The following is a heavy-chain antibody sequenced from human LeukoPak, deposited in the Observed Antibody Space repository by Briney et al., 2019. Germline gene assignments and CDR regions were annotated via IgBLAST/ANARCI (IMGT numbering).Heavy chain of an antibody. CDR1: GFTFSTYG. J-gene: IGHJ4*02. CDR3: AKDSSGYYSPIDY. Sequence: GGSLRLSCAASGFTFSTYGMHWVRQAPGKGLEWLAVISYDGSNKYYVDPVKGRFTISRDNSKNTLYLQMNSLRAEDTAVYYCAKDSSGYYSPIDYWGQGTLVTVSS. V-gene: IGHV3-30*18. D-gene: IGHD3-22*01. CDR2: ISYDGSNK.